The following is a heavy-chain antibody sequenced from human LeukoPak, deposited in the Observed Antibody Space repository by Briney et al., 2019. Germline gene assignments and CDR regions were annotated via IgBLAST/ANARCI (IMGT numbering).Heavy chain of an antibody. CDR1: GGTFSSYA. Sequence: GASVKVSCKASGGTFSSYAISWVRQAPGQGLEWMGWINPNSGGTNYAQKFQGRVTMTRDTSISTAYMELSRLRSDDTAVYYCARDLEGTDGYNYGFGYWGQGTLVTVSS. D-gene: IGHD5-24*01. CDR3: ARDLEGTDGYNYGFGY. V-gene: IGHV1-2*02. CDR2: INPNSGGT. J-gene: IGHJ4*02.